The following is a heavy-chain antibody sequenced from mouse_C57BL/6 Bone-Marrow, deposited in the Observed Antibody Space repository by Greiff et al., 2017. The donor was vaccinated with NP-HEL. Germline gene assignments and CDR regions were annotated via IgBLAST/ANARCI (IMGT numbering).Heavy chain of an antibody. CDR1: GYTFTDYY. V-gene: IGHV1-26*01. CDR2: INPNNGGT. D-gene: IGHD1-1*01. J-gene: IGHJ2*01. CDR3: ARIYYYGSSYVPYYFDY. Sequence: VQLQQSGPELVKPGASVKISCKASGYTFTDYYMNWVKQSHGKSLEWIGDINPNNGGTSYNQKFKGKATLTVDKSSSTAYMELRSLTSEDSAVYYCARIYYYGSSYVPYYFDYWGQGTTLTVSS.